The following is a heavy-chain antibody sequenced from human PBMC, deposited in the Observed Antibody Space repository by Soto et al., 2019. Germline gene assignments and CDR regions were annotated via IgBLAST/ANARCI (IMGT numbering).Heavy chain of an antibody. J-gene: IGHJ6*02. D-gene: IGHD2-2*01. V-gene: IGHV5-51*01. CDR3: ARPYCSSTSCYGRGGMDV. CDR2: IYPGDSDT. CDR1: GYSFTSYW. Sequence: GESLKISCKGSGYSFTSYWIGWVRQMPGKGLEWMGIIYPGDSDTRYSPSFQGQVTISADKSISTAYLQWSSLKASDTAMYYCARPYCSSTSCYGRGGMDVWGQGTAVTVSS.